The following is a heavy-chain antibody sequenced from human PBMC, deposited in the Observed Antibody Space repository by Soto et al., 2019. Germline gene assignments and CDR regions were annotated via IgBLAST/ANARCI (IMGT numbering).Heavy chain of an antibody. CDR3: AKDIGKARIAVAGT. V-gene: IGHV3-9*01. D-gene: IGHD6-19*01. CDR2: ISWNSGSI. J-gene: IGHJ4*02. Sequence: GGSLRLSCAASGFTFDDYAMHWVRQAPGKGLEWVSGISWNSGSIGYADSVKGRFTISRDNAKNSLYLQMNSLRAEDTALYYRAKDIGKARIAVAGTWGQGTLVTVSS. CDR1: GFTFDDYA.